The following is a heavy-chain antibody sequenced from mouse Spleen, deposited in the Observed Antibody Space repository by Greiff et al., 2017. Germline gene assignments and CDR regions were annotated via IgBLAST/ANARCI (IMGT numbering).Heavy chain of an antibody. Sequence: QVHVKQSGAELARPGASVKMSCKASGYTFTSYTMHWVKQRPGQGLEWIGYINPSSGYTKYNQKFKDKATLTADKSSSTAYMQLSSLTSEYSAVYYCARRLGTTATPLYAMDYWGQGTSVTVSS. CDR1: GYTFTSYT. CDR2: INPSSGYT. V-gene: IGHV1-4*01. D-gene: IGHD1-2*01. J-gene: IGHJ4*01. CDR3: ARRLGTTATPLYAMDY.